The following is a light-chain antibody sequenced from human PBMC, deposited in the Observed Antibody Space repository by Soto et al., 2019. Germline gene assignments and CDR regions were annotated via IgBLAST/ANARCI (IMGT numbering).Light chain of an antibody. CDR2: GNN. Sequence: QSVLTQPPSVSGAPGQRVTISCTGSSSNIGAGYDVHWYQQLPGTAPKLLIYGNNNRPSGVSDRFSGSKSGTSASLAITGLRAEDEADYYCQSYASSPSANFVFXTGTKVTVL. J-gene: IGLJ1*01. CDR1: SSNIGAGYD. V-gene: IGLV1-40*01. CDR3: QSYASSPSANFV.